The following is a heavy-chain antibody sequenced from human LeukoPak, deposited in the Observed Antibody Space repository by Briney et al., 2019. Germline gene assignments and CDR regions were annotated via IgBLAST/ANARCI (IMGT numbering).Heavy chain of an antibody. J-gene: IGHJ4*02. D-gene: IGHD5-18*01. CDR3: ARLGYSYGSSLADY. CDR1: GFTVSSNY. CDR2: IYSGGST. V-gene: IGHV3-66*02. Sequence: GGSLRLSCAASGFTVSSNYMSWVRQAPGKGLEWVSVIYSGGSTYYADSVKGRLTISRDNSKNTLYLQMNSLRAEDTAVYYCARLGYSYGSSLADYWGQGTLVTVSS.